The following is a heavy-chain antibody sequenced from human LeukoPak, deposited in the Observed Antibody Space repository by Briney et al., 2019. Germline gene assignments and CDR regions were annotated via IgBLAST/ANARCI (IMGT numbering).Heavy chain of an antibody. Sequence: GGSLRLSCAASGFTVSSNYMSWVRQAPGKGLEWVAVISYDGSNKYCADSVKGRFTISRDNSKNTLYLQMNSLRAEDTAVYYCARDEFGDYLEYYFDYWGQGTLVTVSS. CDR1: GFTVSSNY. V-gene: IGHV3-30*03. CDR2: ISYDGSNK. D-gene: IGHD4-17*01. CDR3: ARDEFGDYLEYYFDY. J-gene: IGHJ4*02.